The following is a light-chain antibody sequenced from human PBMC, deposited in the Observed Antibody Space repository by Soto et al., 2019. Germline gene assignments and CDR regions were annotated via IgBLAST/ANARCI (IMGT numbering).Light chain of an antibody. CDR2: GAS. CDR1: QRVDGSH. V-gene: IGKV3-20*01. CDR3: QQYRMSPNT. J-gene: IGKJ5*01. Sequence: VWPQSPATLSCSPGERATLSCRASQRVDGSHLAWYQLRPGQAPRLLIYGASTRATGIPDRFSGSGSGTDFSLTIRGLKPEDFAVYYCQQYRMSPNTFGQGTRLEI.